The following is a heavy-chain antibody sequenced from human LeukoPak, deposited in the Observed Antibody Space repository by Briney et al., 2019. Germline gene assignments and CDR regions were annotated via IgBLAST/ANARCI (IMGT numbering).Heavy chain of an antibody. J-gene: IGHJ4*02. CDR3: AKVERVYYYDSSVPL. Sequence: PGGSLRLSCAASGFTFSSYAMSWVRQAPGKGLEWVSAISGSGGSTYYADSVKGRFTIFRDNSKNTLYLQMNSLRAEDTAVYYCAKVERVYYYDSSVPLWGQGTLVTVSS. CDR1: GFTFSSYA. D-gene: IGHD3-22*01. CDR2: ISGSGGST. V-gene: IGHV3-23*01.